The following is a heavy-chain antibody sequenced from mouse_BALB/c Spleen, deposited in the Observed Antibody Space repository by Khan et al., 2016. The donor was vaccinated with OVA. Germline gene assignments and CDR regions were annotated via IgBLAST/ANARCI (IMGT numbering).Heavy chain of an antibody. CDR2: ISSVAYSI. CDR1: GFTFIDYG. Sequence: EVELVESGGGLVQPGGSRKLSCAASGFTFIDYGMAWVRQTPGKGPEWIAFISSVAYSIYYADNVTGRFTISRENDKNTLYLEMSSRRSDDTAMYYCVRGGFAYWGQGTLVTVSA. J-gene: IGHJ3*01. V-gene: IGHV5-15*02. CDR3: VRGGFAY.